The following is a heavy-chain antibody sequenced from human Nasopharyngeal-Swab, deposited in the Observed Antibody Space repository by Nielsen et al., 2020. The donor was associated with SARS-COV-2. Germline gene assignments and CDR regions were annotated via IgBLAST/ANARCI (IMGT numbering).Heavy chain of an antibody. Sequence: ASVKVSCKASGYTFTSYYMHWVRQAPGQGLEWMGIINPSGGSTSYAQKFQGRVTMNRDTSTSTVYMELSSLRSEDTAVYYCARAEMRTTVTTYWNYWGQGTLVTVSS. D-gene: IGHD4-17*01. J-gene: IGHJ4*02. CDR3: ARAEMRTTVTTYWNY. CDR1: GYTFTSYY. CDR2: INPSGGST. V-gene: IGHV1-46*01.